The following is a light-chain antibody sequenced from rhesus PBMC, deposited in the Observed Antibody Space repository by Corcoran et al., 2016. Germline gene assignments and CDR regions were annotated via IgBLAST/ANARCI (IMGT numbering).Light chain of an antibody. V-gene: IGKV1-28*01. J-gene: IGKJ2*01. CDR1: QCISSY. Sequence: DIQMTQSPSSLSASVGDTVTITCRASQCISSYLNWFQQKPGKAPKHLIYAASSLESGVPSRFSGSGSGTEFNLTISSLQPEDFAANYCLQHNSYPYSFGQGTKVEIK. CDR3: LQHNSYPYS. CDR2: AAS.